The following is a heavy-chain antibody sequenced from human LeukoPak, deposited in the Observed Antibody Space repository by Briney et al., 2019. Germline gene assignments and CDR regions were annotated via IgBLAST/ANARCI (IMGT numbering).Heavy chain of an antibody. Sequence: ASVKVSCKASGYTFTGYYMHWVRQAPGQGLEWMGWINPNSGGTNYAQKFQGRVTMTRDTSISTAYMELSRLRSDDTAVYYCARVCSGGSCYDYFDYWSQGTLVTVTS. J-gene: IGHJ4*02. V-gene: IGHV1-2*02. CDR2: INPNSGGT. CDR3: ARVCSGGSCYDYFDY. D-gene: IGHD2-15*01. CDR1: GYTFTGYY.